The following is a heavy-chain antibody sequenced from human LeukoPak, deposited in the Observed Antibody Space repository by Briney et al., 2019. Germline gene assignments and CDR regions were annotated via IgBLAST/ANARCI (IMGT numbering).Heavy chain of an antibody. CDR3: AREDYGDAGWFDP. V-gene: IGHV4-38-2*01. CDR1: GFTFSDYY. D-gene: IGHD4-17*01. CDR2: IYYSGST. Sequence: LRLSCAASGFTFSDYYMSWIRQPPGKGLEWIGSIYYSGSTYYNPSLKSRVTISIDTSKNQFSLKLSVTAADTAVYYCAREDYGDAGWFDPWGQGTLVTVSS. J-gene: IGHJ5*02.